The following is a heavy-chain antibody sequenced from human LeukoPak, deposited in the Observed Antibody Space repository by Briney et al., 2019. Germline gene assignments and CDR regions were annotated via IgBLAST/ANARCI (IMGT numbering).Heavy chain of an antibody. V-gene: IGHV4-59*01. Sequence: SETLSLTCTVSGGSISSYYWSWIRQPPGKGLEWIGYFYYSGSTNYNPSLKSRVIISVDTSKNQLALNLSSVTAADTAVYYCARALYGSASNNYYMDVWGKGTTVTVSS. D-gene: IGHD3-10*01. J-gene: IGHJ6*03. CDR2: FYYSGST. CDR3: ARALYGSASNNYYMDV. CDR1: GGSISSYY.